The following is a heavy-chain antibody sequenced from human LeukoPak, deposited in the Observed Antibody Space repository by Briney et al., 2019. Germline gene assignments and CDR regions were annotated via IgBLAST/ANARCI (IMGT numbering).Heavy chain of an antibody. J-gene: IGHJ4*02. V-gene: IGHV3-33*01. D-gene: IGHD6-19*01. CDR3: ARVGYNSGWYEY. CDR2: IWEDGSNI. CDR1: GFTFSSYG. Sequence: PGTSLRLSCAASGFTFSSYGMHWVRQAPGKGLEWVAVIWEDGSNINYADSVKGRLTISRDNSKNTLYLQMNSLRAEDTAVYYCARVGYNSGWYEYWGQGALVTVSS.